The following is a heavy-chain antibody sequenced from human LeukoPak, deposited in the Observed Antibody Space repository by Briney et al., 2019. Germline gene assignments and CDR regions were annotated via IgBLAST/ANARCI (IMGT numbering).Heavy chain of an antibody. CDR1: GASINTYY. D-gene: IGHD4-17*01. CDR2: IYYSGTT. V-gene: IGHV4-59*08. Sequence: SETLSLTCTVSGASINTYYWSWIRQPPGKGLEWIGYIYYSGTTSYNPSLKTRVTISIDTSKNQFSLKLSSVTAADTAVYYCARQSRDGDYIAKLFDYWGQGTLVTVSS. CDR3: ARQSRDGDYIAKLFDY. J-gene: IGHJ4*02.